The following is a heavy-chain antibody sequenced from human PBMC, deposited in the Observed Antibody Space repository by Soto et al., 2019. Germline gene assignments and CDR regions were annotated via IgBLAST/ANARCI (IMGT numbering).Heavy chain of an antibody. J-gene: IGHJ6*03. CDR2: TYYRSKWYN. Sequence: QSQTLSLTCAISGDSVSSNSAAWNWIRQSPSRGLEWLGRTYYRSKWYNDYAVSVKSRITINPDTSKNQFSLQLNSVTPEDTAVYYCARAPVYSSSWYPYYYYYMDVWGKGTTVTVSS. CDR1: GDSVSSNSAA. CDR3: ARAPVYSSSWYPYYYYYMDV. D-gene: IGHD6-13*01. V-gene: IGHV6-1*01.